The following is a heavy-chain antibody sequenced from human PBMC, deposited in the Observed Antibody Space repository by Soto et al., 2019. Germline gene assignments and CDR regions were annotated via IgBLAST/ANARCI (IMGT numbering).Heavy chain of an antibody. Sequence: SLRLSCAASGFTFSSYSMNWVRQAPGKGLEWVSSISSSSSYIYYADSVKGRFTISRDNAKNSLYLQMNSLRAEHTAVYYCARDRGITMVRGVNYYDYWGQGTLVTVSS. D-gene: IGHD3-10*01. J-gene: IGHJ4*02. V-gene: IGHV3-21*01. CDR1: GFTFSSYS. CDR3: ARDRGITMVRGVNYYDY. CDR2: ISSSSSYI.